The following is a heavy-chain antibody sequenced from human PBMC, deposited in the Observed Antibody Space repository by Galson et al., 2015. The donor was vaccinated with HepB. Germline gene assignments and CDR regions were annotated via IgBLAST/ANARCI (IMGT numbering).Heavy chain of an antibody. CDR3: ARDLYGSGTAADFDY. D-gene: IGHD3-10*01. CDR2: VSGSGEST. V-gene: IGHV3-23*01. CDR1: GFTFSSYA. J-gene: IGHJ4*02. Sequence: SLRLSCAASGFTFSSYAMVWVRQAPGKGLEWVSAVSGSGESTYYADSMKGRFTISRDNSKNTLYLQMNNLRAEDTAVHFCARDLYGSGTAADFDYRGQGTLVTVSS.